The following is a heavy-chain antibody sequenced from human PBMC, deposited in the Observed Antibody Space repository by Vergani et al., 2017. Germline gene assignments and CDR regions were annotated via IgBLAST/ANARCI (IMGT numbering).Heavy chain of an antibody. V-gene: IGHV4-4*07. J-gene: IGHJ6*02. Sequence: QVQLQESGPGLVKPSETLSLTCTVSGGSISSYYWSWIRQPAGKGLEWIGRIYTSGSTNYNPSLKSRVTMSVDTSKNQFSLKLSSVTAADTAVYYCARDLPLPDIEGYYYYDGMDVGGQGTTVTVSS. CDR1: GGSISSYY. CDR2: IYTSGST. D-gene: IGHD2-15*01. CDR3: ARDLPLPDIEGYYYYDGMDV.